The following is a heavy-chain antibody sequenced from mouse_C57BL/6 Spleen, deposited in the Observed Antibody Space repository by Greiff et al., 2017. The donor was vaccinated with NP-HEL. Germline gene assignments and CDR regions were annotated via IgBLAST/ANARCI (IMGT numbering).Heavy chain of an antibody. D-gene: IGHD1-1*01. J-gene: IGHJ4*01. Sequence: DVRLVESGGDLVKPGGSLKLSCAASGFTFSSYGMSWVRQTPDKRLEWVATISSGGSYTYYPDSVKGRFTISRDNAKNTLYLQMSSLKSEDTAMYYCARLYGSSLYYAMDYWGQGTSVTVSS. CDR3: ARLYGSSLYYAMDY. V-gene: IGHV5-6*02. CDR1: GFTFSSYG. CDR2: ISSGGSYT.